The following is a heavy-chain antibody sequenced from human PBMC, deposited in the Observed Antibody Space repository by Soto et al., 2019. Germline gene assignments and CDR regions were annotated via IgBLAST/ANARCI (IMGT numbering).Heavy chain of an antibody. CDR3: ARGGHLGELSFDY. V-gene: IGHV4-31*03. D-gene: IGHD3-16*02. J-gene: IGHJ4*02. CDR2: IYYSGST. CDR1: GGSISSGGYY. Sequence: SETLSLTCTVSGGSISSGGYYWSWIRQHPGKGLEWIGYIYYSGSTYYNPSLKSRVTISVDTSKNQFSLKLSSVTAADTAVYYCARGGHLGELSFDYWGQGTLVTVSS.